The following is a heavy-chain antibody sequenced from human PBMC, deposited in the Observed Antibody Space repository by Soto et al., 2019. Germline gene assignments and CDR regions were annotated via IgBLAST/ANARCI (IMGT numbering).Heavy chain of an antibody. CDR1: GFTFRSYV. Sequence: QVQLVESGGGVVQPGTSLRVSCVGSGFTFRSYVIHWVRQAPGKGLEWVALTSDDGSDKYYGDSVRGRFTISRDNSRNTVDLHMGSRRLEDTALYYCARWGTTGGLDVWGQGTLVSVSS. D-gene: IGHD3-16*01. J-gene: IGHJ1*01. CDR2: TSDDGSDK. CDR3: ARWGTTGGLDV. V-gene: IGHV3-30*19.